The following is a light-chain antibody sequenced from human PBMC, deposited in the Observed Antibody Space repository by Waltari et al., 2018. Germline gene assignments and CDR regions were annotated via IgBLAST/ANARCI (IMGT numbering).Light chain of an antibody. Sequence: IQVTQSPSTLSASVGDRVNITCRTSESVNRHLAWYQQKPGRAPNLLIYKASTLEPGAPSKFSGSGSGTEFSLTITNLQRDDFATYFCQHYDSYQYAFGPGTKLEIK. V-gene: IGKV1-5*03. CDR2: KAS. CDR3: QHYDSYQYA. J-gene: IGKJ2*01. CDR1: ESVNRH.